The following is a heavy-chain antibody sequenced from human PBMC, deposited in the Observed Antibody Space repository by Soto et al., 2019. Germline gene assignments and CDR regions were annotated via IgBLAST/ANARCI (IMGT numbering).Heavy chain of an antibody. CDR1: GFTFSSYG. D-gene: IGHD3-22*01. CDR3: ARDLDDSSGYYYGFDY. CDR2: IWYDGSNK. J-gene: IGHJ4*02. V-gene: IGHV3-33*01. Sequence: GGSLRLSCAASGFTFSSYGMHWVRQAPGKGLEWVAVIWYDGSNKYYADSVKGRFTISRDNSKNTLYLQMNSLRAEDTAVYYCARDLDDSSGYYYGFDYWGQGTLVTVSS.